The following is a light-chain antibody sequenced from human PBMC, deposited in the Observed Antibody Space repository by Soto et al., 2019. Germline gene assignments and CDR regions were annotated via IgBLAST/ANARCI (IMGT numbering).Light chain of an antibody. CDR1: SSDVGGDNY. CDR3: SIYSTGSIPYV. CDR2: EVT. V-gene: IGLV2-14*01. Sequence: QSSLTQPASVSGSPGQSITVSCTGTSSDVGGDNYVSWYQQHPGKAPKLMIYEVTDRPSGVSDRFSGSKSGYTASLTISGLQAEEQADYYCSIYSTGSIPYVFGSGTKVTVL. J-gene: IGLJ1*01.